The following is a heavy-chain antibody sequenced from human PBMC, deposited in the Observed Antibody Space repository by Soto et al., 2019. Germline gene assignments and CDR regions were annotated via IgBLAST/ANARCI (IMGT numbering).Heavy chain of an antibody. Sequence: EVQLVESGGGLVQPGGSLKLSCAASGFTFSGSAMHWVRQASGKGLEWVGRIRSKANNYATAYAASVKRRFSISRDDSMNTAYLEMNSLKTEDTAVYYCTPPWGYWGQGTLVTVSS. CDR1: GFTFSGSA. V-gene: IGHV3-73*01. J-gene: IGHJ4*02. CDR2: IRSKANNYAT. D-gene: IGHD3-16*01. CDR3: TPPWGY.